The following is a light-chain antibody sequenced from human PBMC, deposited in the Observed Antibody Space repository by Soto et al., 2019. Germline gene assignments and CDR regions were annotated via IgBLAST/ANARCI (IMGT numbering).Light chain of an antibody. CDR1: RNIGTY. Sequence: IQMTQSPSSLSASVGDTVSITCRASRNIGTYVNWYQQEPGKVPRPLFYTASNLQGGVPSRFSGRGSGTDFTLTISGVQREDCATYYCQQSYDSPLTFGQGTRLEI. CDR3: QQSYDSPLT. J-gene: IGKJ5*01. CDR2: TAS. V-gene: IGKV1-39*01.